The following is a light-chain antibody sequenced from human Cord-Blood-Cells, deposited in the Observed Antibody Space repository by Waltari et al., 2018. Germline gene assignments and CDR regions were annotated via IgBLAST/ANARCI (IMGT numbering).Light chain of an antibody. J-gene: IGKJ2*01. CDR2: AAS. CDR3: QQSYSTPF. Sequence: DIQMTQSPSSLYASVGDRVTITCRASQSISSYLNWYQQKPGKAPKLLIHAASSLQSGVPSRFSGSGSGTDFTLTISSLQPEDFATYYCQQSYSTPFFGQGTKLEIK. V-gene: IGKV1-39*01. CDR1: QSISSY.